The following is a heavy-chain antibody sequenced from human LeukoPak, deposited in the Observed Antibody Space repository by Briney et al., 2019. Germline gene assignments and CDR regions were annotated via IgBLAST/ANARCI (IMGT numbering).Heavy chain of an antibody. CDR2: INHSGST. J-gene: IGHJ4*02. CDR1: GGSFSGYY. D-gene: IGHD5-18*01. CDR3: ARHRQLWLRGGRGYFDY. V-gene: IGHV4-34*01. Sequence: SETLSLTCAVYGGSFSGYYWSWIRQPPGKGLEWIGEINHSGSTNYNPSLKSRVTISVDTSKNQFSLKLSSVTAADTAVYYCARHRQLWLRGGRGYFDYWGQGTLVTVSS.